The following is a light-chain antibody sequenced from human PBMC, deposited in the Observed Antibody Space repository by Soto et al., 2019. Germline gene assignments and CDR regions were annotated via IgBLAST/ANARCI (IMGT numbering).Light chain of an antibody. CDR2: GAS. CDR3: QQYGSSRWT. Sequence: EIVLTQSPGTLSLSPGERATLSCRASQSVGSNYLAWYQQNPGQAPRLLIYGASSRATGIPDRFSGSGSGTDFTLTISRLEPEDFAVYYCQQYGSSRWTLGQGTKVDIK. CDR1: QSVGSNY. J-gene: IGKJ1*01. V-gene: IGKV3-20*01.